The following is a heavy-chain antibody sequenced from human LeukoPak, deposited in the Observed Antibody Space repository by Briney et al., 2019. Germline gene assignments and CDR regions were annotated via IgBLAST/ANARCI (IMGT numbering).Heavy chain of an antibody. V-gene: IGHV1-18*01. J-gene: IGHJ4*03. D-gene: IGHD6-13*01. Sequence: ASVKVSCKASGYTFTSYGISWVRQAPGQGLEWMGWISAYNGNTNYAQKLQGRVTMTTDTSTSTAYMELRSLRSDDTAVYYCARGSSRWYRRTWVGPWGQGTLVTVSS. CDR2: ISAYNGNT. CDR3: ARGSSRWYRRTWVGP. CDR1: GYTFTSYG.